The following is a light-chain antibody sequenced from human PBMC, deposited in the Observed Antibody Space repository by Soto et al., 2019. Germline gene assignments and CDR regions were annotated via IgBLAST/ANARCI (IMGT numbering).Light chain of an antibody. CDR1: TGAVTSGHH. Sequence: QAVVTQEPSLTVSPGGTVTLTCASCTGAVTSGHHPNWLQQKPGQAPRTVIYSTNNKQAWTPARFSGSLLGGKAALTLSGVQPEDEAEYYCLLYYDGAQPHWVFGGGTKVTVL. J-gene: IGLJ3*02. V-gene: IGLV7-43*01. CDR2: STN. CDR3: LLYYDGAQPHWV.